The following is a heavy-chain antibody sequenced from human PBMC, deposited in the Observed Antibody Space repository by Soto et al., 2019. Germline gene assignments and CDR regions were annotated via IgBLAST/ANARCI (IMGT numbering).Heavy chain of an antibody. J-gene: IGHJ3*02. CDR3: AKDIEYGSGSDAFDI. CDR2: ISGSGGSI. V-gene: IGHV3-23*01. D-gene: IGHD3-10*01. Sequence: GGSLRLSCAASGFTFSSYAMSWVRQAPGKGLEWVSAISGSGGSIGYADSVKGRFTISRDNAKNSLYLQMNSLRAEDTALYYCAKDIEYGSGSDAFDIWGQGTMVTVSS. CDR1: GFTFSSYA.